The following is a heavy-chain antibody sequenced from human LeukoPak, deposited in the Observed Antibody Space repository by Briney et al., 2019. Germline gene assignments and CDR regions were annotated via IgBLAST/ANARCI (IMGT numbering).Heavy chain of an antibody. CDR2: LKSKADGENT. Sequence: PGGSLTLSCAASRFTFSNTWMNWLRQAPGKGREWVSSLKSKADGENTDYAAPVKGRFTISRDDTKNMVYLQMNSLKIEDTAVYYCAIDEPNYAPYDFDYWGQGTLVTVSS. CDR1: RFTFSNTW. J-gene: IGHJ4*02. CDR3: AIDEPNYAPYDFDY. V-gene: IGHV3-15*01. D-gene: IGHD4/OR15-4a*01.